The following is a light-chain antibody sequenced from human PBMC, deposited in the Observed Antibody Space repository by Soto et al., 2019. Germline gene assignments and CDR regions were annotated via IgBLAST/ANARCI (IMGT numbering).Light chain of an antibody. CDR3: QQRSNWPPIT. V-gene: IGKV3-11*01. CDR1: QSVSSY. J-gene: IGKJ5*01. CDR2: DAS. Sequence: EIVLTQSPAPLSLSPGESATLSCRASQSVSSYLAWYQQKPGQAPRLLIYDASNRATGIPARFSGSGSGTDFTLTISRLEPEDFAVYYCQQRSNWPPITFGQGTRLEIK.